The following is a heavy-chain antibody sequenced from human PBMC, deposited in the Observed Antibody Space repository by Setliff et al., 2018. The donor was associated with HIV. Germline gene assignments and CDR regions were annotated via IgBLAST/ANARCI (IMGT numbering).Heavy chain of an antibody. CDR3: VRGYCSSTTCYDDYYYMDV. CDR1: GGSISGHY. J-gene: IGHJ6*03. V-gene: IGHV4-59*11. D-gene: IGHD2-2*01. CDR2: ISYTGST. Sequence: PSETLSLTCTVSGGSISGHYWSWIRQPPGKGLEWIAYISYTGSTNYNPSLKSRVTISVDTSKNQFFLKLSSVTAADTAVYYCVRGYCSSTTCYDDYYYMDVWGKGSTVTVSS.